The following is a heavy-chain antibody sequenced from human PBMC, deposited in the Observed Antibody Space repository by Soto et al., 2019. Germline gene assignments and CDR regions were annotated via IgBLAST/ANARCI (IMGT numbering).Heavy chain of an antibody. D-gene: IGHD2-2*01. CDR1: GGSISSGGYY. Sequence: SETLSLTCTVSGGSISSGGYYWSWIRQHPGKGLEWIGYIYYSGSTYYNPSLKSRVTISVGTSKNQFSLKLSSVTAADTAVYYCARLVPPCSSTSYSYYYGMDVWGQGTTVTVSS. CDR3: ARLVPPCSSTSYSYYYGMDV. J-gene: IGHJ6*02. CDR2: IYYSGST. V-gene: IGHV4-31*03.